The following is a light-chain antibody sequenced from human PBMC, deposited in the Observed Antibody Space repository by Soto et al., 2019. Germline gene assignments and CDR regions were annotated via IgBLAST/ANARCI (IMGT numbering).Light chain of an antibody. CDR1: QSVSSSY. CDR2: GAS. CDR3: LQYGSSPLT. Sequence: EIVFTQSPGTLSLSPGERATLSCRASQSVSSSYLAWYQQKPGQAPRLLIYGASSRATGIPDRFSGSGSGTDFTLTISRLEPEDFAVYYCLQYGSSPLTFDQGTKVEIK. J-gene: IGKJ1*01. V-gene: IGKV3-20*01.